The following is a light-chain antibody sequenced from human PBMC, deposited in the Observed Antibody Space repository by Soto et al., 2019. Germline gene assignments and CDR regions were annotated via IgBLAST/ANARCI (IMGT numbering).Light chain of an antibody. J-gene: IGLJ2*01. Sequence: QPVLTQPPSVSEAPGQRVTISCTGSSSNIGAGYDVHWYQQLPGTSPKLLIYSNSNRPSGVPDRFSGSKSGTSASLAITGLQAEDEADYYCQSYDSSLSGSGVFGGGTQLTVL. CDR1: SSNIGAGYD. V-gene: IGLV1-40*01. CDR3: QSYDSSLSGSGV. CDR2: SNS.